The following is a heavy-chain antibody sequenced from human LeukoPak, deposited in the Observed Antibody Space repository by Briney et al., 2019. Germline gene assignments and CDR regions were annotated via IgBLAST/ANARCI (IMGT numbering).Heavy chain of an antibody. CDR2: ISSSGSTI. CDR3: AKTTAGYSSGRYPGWPIDY. D-gene: IGHD6-19*01. V-gene: IGHV3-48*03. CDR1: GFTFSSYE. J-gene: IGHJ4*02. Sequence: GGSLRLSCAASGFTFSSYEMDWVRQAPGKGLEWVSYISSSGSTIYYADSVKGRFTISRDNSKNTVFLQMDSLRAEDTAAYYCAKTTAGYSSGRYPGWPIDYWGQGALVTVSS.